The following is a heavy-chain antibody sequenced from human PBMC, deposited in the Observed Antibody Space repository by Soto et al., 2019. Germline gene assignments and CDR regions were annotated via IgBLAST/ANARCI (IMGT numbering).Heavy chain of an antibody. Sequence: ASVKVSCKASGYTFTSYYMHWVRQAPGQGLEWMGIINPSGGSTSYAQKFQGRVTMTRDTSTSTVYMELSSLRSEDTAVYYCGSPLGRSRGGHYYYGMDVWGQGTTVTVSS. CDR3: GSPLGRSRGGHYYYGMDV. V-gene: IGHV1-46*01. J-gene: IGHJ6*02. CDR2: INPSGGST. D-gene: IGHD3-16*01. CDR1: GYTFTSYY.